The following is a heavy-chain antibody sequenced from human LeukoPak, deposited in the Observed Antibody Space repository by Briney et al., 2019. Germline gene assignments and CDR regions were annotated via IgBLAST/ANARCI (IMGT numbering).Heavy chain of an antibody. Sequence: ASVKVSCKASGYTFTSYGISWVRQAPGQGLEWMGWISAYNGNTNYAQKFQGRVTMTRDTSISTAYMELSRLRSDDTAVYYCARDYSGTTWAAFDIWGQGTMVTVSS. CDR2: ISAYNGNT. D-gene: IGHD1-7*01. V-gene: IGHV1-18*01. CDR3: ARDYSGTTWAAFDI. J-gene: IGHJ3*02. CDR1: GYTFTSYG.